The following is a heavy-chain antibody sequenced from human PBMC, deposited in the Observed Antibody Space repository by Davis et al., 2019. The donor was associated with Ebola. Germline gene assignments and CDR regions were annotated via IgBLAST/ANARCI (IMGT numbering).Heavy chain of an antibody. CDR3: AREEGEGYYYYYGMDV. V-gene: IGHV1-18*01. J-gene: IGHJ6*02. Sequence: ASVKVSCKASGYTFTSYGISWVRQAPGQGLEWMGWISAYNGNTNYAQKLQGRVTMTTDTSTSTVYMELSSLRSEDTAVYYCAREEGEGYYYYYGMDVWGQGTTVTVSS. CDR1: GYTFTSYG. D-gene: IGHD3-16*01. CDR2: ISAYNGNT.